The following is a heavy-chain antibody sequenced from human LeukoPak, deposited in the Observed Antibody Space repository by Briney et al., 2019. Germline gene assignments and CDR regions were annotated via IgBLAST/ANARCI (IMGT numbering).Heavy chain of an antibody. J-gene: IGHJ5*02. CDR1: GYTFTSNY. Sequence: GASVKVSCKAFGYTFTSNYMHWVRQAPGQGPEWMGVISPCGGSTTYAQKFQGRVTLTRDMSTSTDYLELSSLRSEDTAVYYCARDNSVRDEAWWFNHWGQGTLVTVSS. CDR3: ARDNSVRDEAWWFNH. V-gene: IGHV1-46*01. D-gene: IGHD5-24*01. CDR2: ISPCGGST.